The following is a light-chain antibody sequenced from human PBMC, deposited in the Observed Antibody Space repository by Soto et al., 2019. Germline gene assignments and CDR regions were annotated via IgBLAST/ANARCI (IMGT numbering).Light chain of an antibody. V-gene: IGKV3-20*01. CDR3: QQYVGSGSPIT. CDR2: DAS. CDR1: QSFGSN. Sequence: EIVLTQSPGTLSLSPGERATLSCRASQSFGSNLAWYQHKPGLAPTLLISDASSRASGVPDRFTGGGSGTDFTLTIRRLEPEDFALYYCQQYVGSGSPITFGQGTRLEIK. J-gene: IGKJ5*01.